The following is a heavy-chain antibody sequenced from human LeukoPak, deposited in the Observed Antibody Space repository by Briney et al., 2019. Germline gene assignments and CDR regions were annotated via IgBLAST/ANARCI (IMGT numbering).Heavy chain of an antibody. J-gene: IGHJ6*03. V-gene: IGHV4-59*01. CDR3: ARGDGYNSYYYYMDV. CDR2: IYYSGST. CDR1: RGSISSYY. D-gene: IGHD5-24*01. Sequence: SETLSLTCTVSRGSISSYYWTWIRQPPGKGLELIGYIYYSGSTNYNPSLKSRVTISLDTSNNQFSLKLSSVTAADTAVYYCARGDGYNSYYYYMDVWGKRTTVTVSS.